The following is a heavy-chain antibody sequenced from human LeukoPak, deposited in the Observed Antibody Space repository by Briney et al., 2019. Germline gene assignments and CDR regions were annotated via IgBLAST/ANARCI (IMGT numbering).Heavy chain of an antibody. CDR2: INGDGSNT. CDR1: GFTFSGHW. D-gene: IGHD2-15*01. Sequence: EGSLRLSCAASGFTFSGHWMHWVRQAPGKGLVWVSRINGDGSNTTYADSVKGRFTISRDNAKNTLYLQMNSLRAEDTAVYHCAMSKSCYSTDAFDIWGQGTMVTVSS. J-gene: IGHJ3*02. V-gene: IGHV3-74*03. CDR3: AMSKSCYSTDAFDI.